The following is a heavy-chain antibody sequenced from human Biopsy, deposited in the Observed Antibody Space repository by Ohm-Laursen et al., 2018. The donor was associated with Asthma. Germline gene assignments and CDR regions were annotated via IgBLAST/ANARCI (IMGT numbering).Heavy chain of an antibody. CDR3: ARAVDYSHYYGIDV. Sequence: ASVKVSCKTSGYTFNSAGITWVRQAPGQGLEWMGWISVYNGNTKVAQKLQDRVTMTTDTSTSTAYMELRSLRSDDTAVYFYARAVDYSHYYGIDVWGQGTTVTVS. CDR2: ISVYNGNT. D-gene: IGHD3-10*01. V-gene: IGHV1-18*01. J-gene: IGHJ6*02. CDR1: GYTFNSAG.